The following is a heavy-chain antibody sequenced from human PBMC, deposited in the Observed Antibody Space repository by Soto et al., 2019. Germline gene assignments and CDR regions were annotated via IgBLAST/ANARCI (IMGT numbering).Heavy chain of an antibody. Sequence: QITLKESGPTLVRPTQTLTLTCTFSGFSLTTSGVGVGWIRQPPGKAPEWLALIFWNDDRRYSPTLRNRITITQDTSKNQVVLMMTNMDPVDTATYYCGHRRVGPGWIYGSPSYYWDYWGQGTLVTVSS. CDR1: GFSLTTSGVG. V-gene: IGHV2-5*01. CDR2: IFWNDDR. J-gene: IGHJ4*02. D-gene: IGHD3-10*01. CDR3: GHRRVGPGWIYGSPSYYWDY.